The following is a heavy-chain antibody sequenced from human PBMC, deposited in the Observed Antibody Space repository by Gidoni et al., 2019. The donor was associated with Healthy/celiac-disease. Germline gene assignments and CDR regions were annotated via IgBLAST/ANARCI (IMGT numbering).Heavy chain of an antibody. CDR1: GFTVSSNY. J-gene: IGHJ3*02. CDR3: ARVSSSSWYGDAFDI. Sequence: EVQLVESGGGLIQPVGSLRLSCAASGFTVSSNYMSWVRQAPGKGLEWVSVIYSVGSTYYADSVKGRFTISRDNSKNTLYLQMNSLRAEDTAVYYCARVSSSSWYGDAFDIWGQGTMVTVSS. V-gene: IGHV3-53*01. CDR2: IYSVGST. D-gene: IGHD6-13*01.